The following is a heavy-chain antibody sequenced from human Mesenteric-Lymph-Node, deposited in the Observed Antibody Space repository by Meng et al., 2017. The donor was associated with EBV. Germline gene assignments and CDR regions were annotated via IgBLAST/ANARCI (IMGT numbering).Heavy chain of an antibody. Sequence: QVHLVQSGAEVKKPGASVKVACTASGYTFTSYPLHWVRQAPGQGPEWMGWINTGNGNAKYSQKFQGRLTITGDTSTSTAYMELRSLRSEDTALYYCTTGSRLSVESTLPRGFDFWGQGTLVTVSS. D-gene: IGHD3-16*01. V-gene: IGHV1-3*04. CDR2: INTGNGNA. CDR1: GYTFTSYP. CDR3: TTGSRLSVESTLPRGFDF. J-gene: IGHJ4*02.